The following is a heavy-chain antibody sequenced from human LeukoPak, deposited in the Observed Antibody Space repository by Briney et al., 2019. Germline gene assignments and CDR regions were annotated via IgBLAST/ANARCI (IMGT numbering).Heavy chain of an antibody. CDR1: GFTFSDYW. CDR2: ISSGTGSYI. D-gene: IGHD6-6*01. V-gene: IGHV3-21*01. J-gene: IGHJ4*02. Sequence: GSLRLSCAASGFTFSDYWMHWVRQAPGKGLEWVSTISSGTGSYIYYADSVRGRFTISRDNAKNSLYLQMNSLIAEDTAVYYCARCSGVFGSSGYWGQGTLVTVSS. CDR3: ARCSGVFGSSGY.